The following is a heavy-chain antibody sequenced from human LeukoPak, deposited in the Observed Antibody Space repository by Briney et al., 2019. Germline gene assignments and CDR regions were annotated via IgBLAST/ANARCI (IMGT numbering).Heavy chain of an antibody. CDR1: GYSISSGYY. J-gene: IGHJ4*02. Sequence: SETLSLTCLVSGYSISSGYYWGWVRQPPGKGLEWIGTIYHSGATYYNPSLKSRANISVNTSENQFSLNLSSVTAADTAVYYCVPQPPFDSWGQGTLVTVSS. CDR2: IYHSGAT. D-gene: IGHD1-14*01. V-gene: IGHV4-38-2*01. CDR3: VPQPPFDS.